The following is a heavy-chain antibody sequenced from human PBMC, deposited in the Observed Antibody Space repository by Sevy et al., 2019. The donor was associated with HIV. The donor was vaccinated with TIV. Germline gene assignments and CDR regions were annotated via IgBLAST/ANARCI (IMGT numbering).Heavy chain of an antibody. CDR1: GYTFTGYY. CDR3: AREWGITMTNAFDI. Sequence: ASVKVSCKASGYTFTGYYMVWVRQAPGQGLEWMGRINPNSGGTNYAQKFQGRVTMTRDTFISTAYMELSSLGSDDTAVYYCAREWGITMTNAFDIWGQGTMVTVSS. V-gene: IGHV1-2*06. CDR2: INPNSGGT. D-gene: IGHD3-22*01. J-gene: IGHJ3*02.